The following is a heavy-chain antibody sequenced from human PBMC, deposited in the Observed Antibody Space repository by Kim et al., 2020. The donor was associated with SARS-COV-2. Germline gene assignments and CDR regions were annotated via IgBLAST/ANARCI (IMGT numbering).Heavy chain of an antibody. CDR1: GYTFTSYA. CDR3: ARGHPNYYYYGMDV. CDR2: INAGNGNT. J-gene: IGHJ6*02. V-gene: IGHV1-3*01. Sequence: ASVKVSCMASGYTFTSYAMHWVRQAPGQRLEWMGWINAGNGNTKYSQKFQGRVTITRDTSASTAYMELSSLRSEDTAVYYCARGHPNYYYYGMDVWGQGTTVTVSS.